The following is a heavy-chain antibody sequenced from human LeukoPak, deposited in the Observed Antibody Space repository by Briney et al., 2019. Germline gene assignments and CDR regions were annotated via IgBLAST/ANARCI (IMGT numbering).Heavy chain of an antibody. Sequence: SETLSLTCAVYGGSFSGYYWSWIRQPPGKGLEWIGEINHSGSTYYNPSLKSRVTISVDTSKNQFSLKLSSATAADTAVYYCASGSGAIWLLLRSNSEKSHYFGYWGQGTLVTVSS. CDR1: GGSFSGYY. J-gene: IGHJ4*02. CDR2: INHSGST. D-gene: IGHD3-22*01. CDR3: ASGSGAIWLLLRSNSEKSHYFGY. V-gene: IGHV4-34*01.